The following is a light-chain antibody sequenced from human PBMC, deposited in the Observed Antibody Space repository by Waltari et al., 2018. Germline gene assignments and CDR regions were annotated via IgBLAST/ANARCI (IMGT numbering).Light chain of an antibody. CDR2: RAS. V-gene: IGKV3-15*01. J-gene: IGKJ1*01. CDR3: HQYNHWPRT. CDR1: LSVSSD. Sequence: EIVMTQSPDTLSVSPGERATLSCRASLSVSSDLAWYQQKPGQAPRLLIYRASTRATDVPTRFRGSGSGTEFNLNISSLQSGDFALYYCHQYNHWPRTFGQGTKVEIK.